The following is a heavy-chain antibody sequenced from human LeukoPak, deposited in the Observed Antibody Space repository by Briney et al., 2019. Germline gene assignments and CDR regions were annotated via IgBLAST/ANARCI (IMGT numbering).Heavy chain of an antibody. V-gene: IGHV3-33*01. D-gene: IGHD1-1*01. CDR1: GFIFSDYG. CDR2: TRCDGSIK. J-gene: IGHJ4*01. CDR3: ARWGGTRQYYFDY. Sequence: PGVSLRLSCALSGFIFSDYGLHWVHQAPGKGLKWVAFTRCDGSIKQYADSVKGPFTISRDDTKNTLYLQMNFLKSEDTAVYYCARWGGTRQYYFDYWGHGTLVTVSS.